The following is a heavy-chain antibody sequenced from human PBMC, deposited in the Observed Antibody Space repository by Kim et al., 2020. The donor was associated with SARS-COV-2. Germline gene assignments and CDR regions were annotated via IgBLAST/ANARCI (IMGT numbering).Heavy chain of an antibody. CDR3: ARGIYGSGSPLSIRPTIFDY. CDR2: IIPIFGTA. J-gene: IGHJ4*02. Sequence: SVKVSCKASGGTFSSYAISWVRQAPGQGLEWMGGIIPIFGTANYAQKFQGRVTITADESTSTAYMELSSLRSEDTAVYYCARGIYGSGSPLSIRPTIFDYWGQGTLVTVSS. V-gene: IGHV1-69*13. D-gene: IGHD3-10*01. CDR1: GGTFSSYA.